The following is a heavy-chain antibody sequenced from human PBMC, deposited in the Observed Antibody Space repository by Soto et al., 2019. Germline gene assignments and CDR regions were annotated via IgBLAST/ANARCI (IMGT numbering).Heavy chain of an antibody. CDR2: ISSSSRTI. V-gene: IGHV3-48*02. J-gene: IGHJ5*02. Sequence: EVQLVESGGGLVQPGGSRKLSCAASGFTFSSYTRNWVGRAPGKGRGWVSYISSSSRTIYYADPVKGRFTISRDNAKNSLYLQMNSLRDEDTAVYYCARDSPYSSSWYDLNWFDPWGQGTLVTVSS. CDR1: GFTFSSYT. D-gene: IGHD6-13*01. CDR3: ARDSPYSSSWYDLNWFDP.